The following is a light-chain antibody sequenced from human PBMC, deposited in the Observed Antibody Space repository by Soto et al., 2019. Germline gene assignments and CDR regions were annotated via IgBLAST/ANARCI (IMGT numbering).Light chain of an antibody. Sequence: EIVLTQSPGTLSLSPGERATLSCRASQSVSSNYLAWYQQKPGQAPRLLIYDASNRATGIPARFSGSGSGTDFTLTISSLEPEDFAVYYCQQRSNWPQTFGQGTK. CDR2: DAS. J-gene: IGKJ1*01. V-gene: IGKV3-11*01. CDR1: QSVSSNY. CDR3: QQRSNWPQT.